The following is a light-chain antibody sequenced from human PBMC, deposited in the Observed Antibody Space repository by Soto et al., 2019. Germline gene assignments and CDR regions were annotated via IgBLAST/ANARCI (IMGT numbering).Light chain of an antibody. CDR3: QQYNSYSQT. J-gene: IGKJ1*01. CDR1: RNIRTW. CDR2: DAS. V-gene: IGKV1-5*01. Sequence: DIQMTQSPSTLSASVGDRVTITCRASRNIRTWLSWYQQKPGKAPNLLIFDASSLHSGVPSRFSGSGSGTEFTLTISSLQPDDFATYYCQQYNSYSQTFGQGTKVDIK.